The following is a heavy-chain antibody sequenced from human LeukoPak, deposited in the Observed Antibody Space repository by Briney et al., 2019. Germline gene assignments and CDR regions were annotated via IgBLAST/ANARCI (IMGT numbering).Heavy chain of an antibody. D-gene: IGHD2-2*03. CDR2: LNPNSGYT. J-gene: IGHJ4*02. CDR1: GYTFSGYY. CDR3: ARMRVLDPAGGDY. Sequence: GASVKVSCKASGYTFSGYYLHWVRQAPGQGLEWMGWLNPNSGYTNYAQKFQGRVTLTRDTSIKTAYMELSGLRSDDTAVYFCARMRVLDPAGGDYWGQGTPVTVSS. V-gene: IGHV1-2*02.